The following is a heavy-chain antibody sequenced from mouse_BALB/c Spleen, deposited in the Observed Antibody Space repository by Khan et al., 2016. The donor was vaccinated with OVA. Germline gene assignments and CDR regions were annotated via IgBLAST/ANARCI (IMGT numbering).Heavy chain of an antibody. CDR1: GYSITSGYG. D-gene: IGHD1-2*01. CDR3: ARTARIKY. CDR2: ISYSGST. Sequence: VQLKQSGPGLVKPSQSLSLTCTVTGYSITSGYGWNWIRQFPGNKLEWMGYISYSGSTNYNPSLKSRISITRDTSKNQFFLQWNSVTPEDAATYNCARTARIKYWGQGTTLTVSS. V-gene: IGHV3-2*02. J-gene: IGHJ2*01.